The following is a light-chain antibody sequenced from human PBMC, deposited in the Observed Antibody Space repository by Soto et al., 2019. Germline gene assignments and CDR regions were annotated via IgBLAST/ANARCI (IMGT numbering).Light chain of an antibody. J-gene: IGKJ4*01. V-gene: IGKV1-9*01. Sequence: IPLTQSPSSLSASVGDRVTITCRASQGISSYLAWYQQKPGKAPKLLIYAASTLQSGVPSRFSGSGSGTDFTLTISSLQPEDFATYYCQQLNSDHTFGGGTKVEIK. CDR3: QQLNSDHT. CDR2: AAS. CDR1: QGISSY.